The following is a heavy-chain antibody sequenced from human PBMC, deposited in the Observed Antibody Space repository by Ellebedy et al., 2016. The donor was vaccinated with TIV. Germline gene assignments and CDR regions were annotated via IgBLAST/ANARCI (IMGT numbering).Heavy chain of an antibody. J-gene: IGHJ4*02. Sequence: AASVKVSCKTSGYTFTSYAMHWVRQAPGQRLEWMGWINAGNGNTEYSQKFQGRVTMTRNTSISTAYMELGSLRSEDTAVYYCARRQFYMSDFWGQGTLVTVSS. CDR1: GYTFTSYA. CDR3: ARRQFYMSDF. CDR2: INAGNGNT. D-gene: IGHD5-24*01. V-gene: IGHV1-3*01.